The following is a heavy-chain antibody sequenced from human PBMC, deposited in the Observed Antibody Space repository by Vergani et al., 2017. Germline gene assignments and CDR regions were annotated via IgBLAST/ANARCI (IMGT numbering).Heavy chain of an antibody. CDR3: ATPQTVSTGDMEV. Sequence: EVQLVQSGAEVKKPGATMKISCKVSGYTFTDHYMHWVKQAPGKGLEWMGLVDPEDGETIYAEKFKGSVTIAADTSTDTAHMELSSLRSKDTDVYYCATPQTVSTGDMEVWGQGTTVIVSS. CDR2: VDPEDGET. J-gene: IGHJ6*02. V-gene: IGHV1-69-2*01. D-gene: IGHD4-17*01. CDR1: GYTFTDHY.